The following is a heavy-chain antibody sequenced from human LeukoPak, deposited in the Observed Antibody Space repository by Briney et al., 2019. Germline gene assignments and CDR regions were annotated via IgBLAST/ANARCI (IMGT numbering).Heavy chain of an antibody. D-gene: IGHD1-26*01. CDR1: GFTFSYYE. Sequence: GGSLRLSCAASGFTFSYYEMNWVRQDPGKGLEWVSYINSRGSTIYYADSVKGRFTISRDNGKNALYLQMNSLRAEDTAVYYCARGRAYRDGTDVWGQGTTVTVSS. CDR2: INSRGSTI. J-gene: IGHJ6*02. V-gene: IGHV3-48*03. CDR3: ARGRAYRDGTDV.